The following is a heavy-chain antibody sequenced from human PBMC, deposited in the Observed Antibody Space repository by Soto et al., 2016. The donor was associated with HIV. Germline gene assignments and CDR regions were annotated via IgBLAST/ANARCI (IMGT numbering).Heavy chain of an antibody. CDR1: GLSVSSNY. J-gene: IGHJ4*02. V-gene: IGHV3-66*01. Sequence: EVQLVESGGGLVQPGGSLRLSCAASGLSVSSNYMSWVRQPPGKGLEWVSVIYSGGNTYYADSVKGRFTIPRDSSKNTLYLQMNSLRAEDTAVYYCTSNYYSDWGQGTLVTVSS. CDR3: TSNYYSD. CDR2: IYSGGNT. D-gene: IGHD3-22*01.